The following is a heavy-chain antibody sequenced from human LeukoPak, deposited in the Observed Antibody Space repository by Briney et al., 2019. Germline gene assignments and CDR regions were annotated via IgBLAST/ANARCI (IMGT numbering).Heavy chain of an antibody. J-gene: IGHJ4*02. V-gene: IGHV3-30*02. Sequence: GGSLRLSCAASGFTFSIYAMSWVRQAPGKGLEWVAFIRYDGSNKYYADSVKGRFTISRDNSKNTLYLQMNSLRAEDTAVYYCANAHDFWSGYCDYWGQGTLVTVSS. CDR1: GFTFSIYA. CDR3: ANAHDFWSGYCDY. CDR2: IRYDGSNK. D-gene: IGHD3-3*01.